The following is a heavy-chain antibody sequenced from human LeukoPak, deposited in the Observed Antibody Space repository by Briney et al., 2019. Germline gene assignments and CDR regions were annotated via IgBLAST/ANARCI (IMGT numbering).Heavy chain of an antibody. J-gene: IGHJ4*02. V-gene: IGHV3-64*01. Sequence: QSGGPLRLSCAASGFTFSSYAMHWVRQAPGKGLEYVSAISSNGGSTYYANSVKGRFTISRDNSKNTLYLQMGSLRAEDMAVYYCAREWVTTAFDYWGQGTLVTVSS. D-gene: IGHD4-17*01. CDR1: GFTFSSYA. CDR2: ISSNGGST. CDR3: AREWVTTAFDY.